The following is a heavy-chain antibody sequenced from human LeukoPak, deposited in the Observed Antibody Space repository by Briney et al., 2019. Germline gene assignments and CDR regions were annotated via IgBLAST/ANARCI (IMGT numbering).Heavy chain of an antibody. V-gene: IGHV3-23*01. Sequence: GGSLRLSCAASGFTFSSYAMSWVRQAPGKGLEWVSAISGSGGSTYYADSVKGRFTISRDNSKNTLYLQMNSLRAEDTAVHYCARGGGGSYLPRYYYYGMDVWGQGTTVTVSS. CDR3: ARGGGGSYLPRYYYYGMDV. J-gene: IGHJ6*02. CDR1: GFTFSSYA. CDR2: ISGSGGST. D-gene: IGHD1-26*01.